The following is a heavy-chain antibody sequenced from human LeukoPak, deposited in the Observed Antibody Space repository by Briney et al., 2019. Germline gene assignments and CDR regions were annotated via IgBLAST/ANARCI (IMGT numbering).Heavy chain of an antibody. CDR2: IKEDGSEK. Sequence: GGSLRLSCATSGFTFSRYWMRWVRQAPGKGLEWVANIKEDGSEKFYGDSVKGRFIISRDNAKNSLYLQMNSLRAEDTALYYCARHGNDNLECWGQGTLVTVSS. V-gene: IGHV3-7*01. CDR1: GFTFSRYW. D-gene: IGHD1-14*01. J-gene: IGHJ4*02. CDR3: ARHGNDNLEC.